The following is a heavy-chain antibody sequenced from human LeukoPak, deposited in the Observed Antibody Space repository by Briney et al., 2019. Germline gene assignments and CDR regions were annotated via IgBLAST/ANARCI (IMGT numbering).Heavy chain of an antibody. V-gene: IGHV1-46*01. CDR1: GYIFTHSY. D-gene: IGHD5-18*01. J-gene: IGHJ4*02. CDR3: AKAVGDDYGYRCYFDY. Sequence: GASVKVSCKASGYIFTHSYIHWVRQAPGQGLDWMGLINPSGGSTSYAQEFQGRVAMTRDTSTSTIYMELSSLRSEDTAVYYCAKAVGDDYGYRCYFDYWGQGTLVTVSS. CDR2: INPSGGST.